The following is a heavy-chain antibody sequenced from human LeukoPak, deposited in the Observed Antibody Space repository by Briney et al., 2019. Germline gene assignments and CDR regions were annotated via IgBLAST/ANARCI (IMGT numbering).Heavy chain of an antibody. Sequence: PSETLSLTCSVSGDSFSSVTDYWVWIRQPPGKGLEWIASGDYSGGTYYNPSLESRVAISADMSKKQISLKLTSVTGADTAVYYCAGERGEEYSSGWYKTNFFDNWGQGIRVTVSS. V-gene: IGHV4-39*07. J-gene: IGHJ4*02. D-gene: IGHD6-19*01. CDR2: GDYSGGT. CDR3: AGERGEEYSSGWYKTNFFDN. CDR1: GDSFSSVTDY.